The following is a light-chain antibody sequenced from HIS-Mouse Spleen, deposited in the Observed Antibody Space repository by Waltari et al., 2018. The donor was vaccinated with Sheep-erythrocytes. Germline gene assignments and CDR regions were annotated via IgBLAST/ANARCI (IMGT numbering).Light chain of an antibody. CDR3: CSYAGSYNHV. Sequence: QSALTQPRSVSGSPGQSVTISCPGHSSDVGGYNYGAWYQQHPGKAPKLIIYDVIKRPSGVPDRFSGSKSGNTASLTISGLQAEDEADYYCCSYAGSYNHVFATGTKVTVL. CDR2: DVI. CDR1: SSDVGGYNY. J-gene: IGLJ1*01. V-gene: IGLV2-11*01.